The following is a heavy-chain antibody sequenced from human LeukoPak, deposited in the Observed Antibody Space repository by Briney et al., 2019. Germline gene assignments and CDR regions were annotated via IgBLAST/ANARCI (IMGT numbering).Heavy chain of an antibody. V-gene: IGHV3-9*03. D-gene: IGHD2-2*02. J-gene: IGHJ3*02. Sequence: GGSLRLSCAASGFTFSSYGMHWVRQAPGKGLEWVSGISWNSGSIGYADSVKGRFTISRDNAKNSLYLEMNSLRAEDMASYYCEKDKGAGYCSSTSCYMGAFDIWGQGTMVTVSS. CDR3: EKDKGAGYCSSTSCYMGAFDI. CDR1: GFTFSSYG. CDR2: ISWNSGSI.